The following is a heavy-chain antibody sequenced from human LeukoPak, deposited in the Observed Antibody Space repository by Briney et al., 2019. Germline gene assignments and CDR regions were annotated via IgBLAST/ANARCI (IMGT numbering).Heavy chain of an antibody. CDR3: AKFRFLEWLTSLFDY. J-gene: IGHJ4*02. D-gene: IGHD3-3*01. CDR2: ISGSGGST. CDR1: GFTFSSYA. V-gene: IGHV3-23*01. Sequence: GGSLRLSCAASGFTFSSYAMSWVRQAPGKGLEWVSAISGSGGSTYYADSVKGRFTISRDNSKNTLYLQMNSLRAEGTAVYYYAKFRFLEWLTSLFDYWGQGTLVTVSS.